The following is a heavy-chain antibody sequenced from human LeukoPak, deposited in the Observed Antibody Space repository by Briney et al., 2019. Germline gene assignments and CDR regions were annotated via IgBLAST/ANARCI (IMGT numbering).Heavy chain of an antibody. CDR2: IYYSGST. V-gene: IGHV4-39*01. CDR1: GGSISSSSYY. CDR3: ARRLGGDYVFDY. J-gene: IGHJ4*02. D-gene: IGHD3-16*01. Sequence: SETLSLTCTVSGGSISSSSYYWGWIRQPPGTGLEWIGSIYYSGSTYYNPSLKSRVTISVDTSKNQFSLKLSSVTAADTAVYYCARRLGGDYVFDYWGQGTLVTVSS.